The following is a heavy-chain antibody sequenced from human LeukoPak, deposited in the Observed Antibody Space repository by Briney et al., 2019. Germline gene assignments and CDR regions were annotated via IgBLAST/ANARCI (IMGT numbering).Heavy chain of an antibody. Sequence: PSETLSLTCAVYGGSFSGYYWGWIRQPPGKGLEWIGSIYYSGSTYYNPSLKSRVTISVDTSKNQFSLKLSSVTAADTAVYYCARHYPHNYYDSLTAWFDPWGQGTLVTVSS. CDR1: GGSFSGYY. V-gene: IGHV4-39*01. CDR3: ARHYPHNYYDSLTAWFDP. D-gene: IGHD3-22*01. CDR2: IYYSGST. J-gene: IGHJ5*02.